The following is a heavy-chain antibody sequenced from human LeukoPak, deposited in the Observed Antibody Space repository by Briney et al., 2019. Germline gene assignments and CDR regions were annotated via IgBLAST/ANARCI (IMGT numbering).Heavy chain of an antibody. V-gene: IGHV3-23*01. J-gene: IGHJ4*02. CDR2: ISGSDGGT. Sequence: GGSLRLSCAASGFVFNSYAMSWVRQAPGKGLEWVSAISGSDGGTNYADSVKGRFTISRDNSKNTLYLQMNSLRAEDTAVYYCAKGSRGYFDWLLYFDYWGQGTLVTVSS. CDR3: AKGSRGYFDWLLYFDY. D-gene: IGHD3-9*01. CDR1: GFVFNSYA.